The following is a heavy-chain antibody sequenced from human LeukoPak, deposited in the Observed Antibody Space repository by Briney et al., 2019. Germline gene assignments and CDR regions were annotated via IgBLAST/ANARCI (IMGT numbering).Heavy chain of an antibody. V-gene: IGHV3-30*18. Sequence: QPGGSLRLSCAASGFTFSSYGTHWVRQAPGKGLEWVAVISYDGSNKYYADSVKGRFTISRDNSKNTLYLQMNSLRAEDTAVYYCAKDWAPLDYYDSSGYYYVRRENWFDPWGQGTLVTVSS. CDR2: ISYDGSNK. D-gene: IGHD3-22*01. CDR1: GFTFSSYG. CDR3: AKDWAPLDYYDSSGYYYVRRENWFDP. J-gene: IGHJ5*02.